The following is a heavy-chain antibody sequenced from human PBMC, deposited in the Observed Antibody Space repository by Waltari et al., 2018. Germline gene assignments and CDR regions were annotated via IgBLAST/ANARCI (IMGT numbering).Heavy chain of an antibody. Sequence: QVQLQESGPGLVKPSETLSLTCAVSGGSISSNYWTWIRQPPGKGLEWIGRISGTSGSTDYNPSIKSRVTISTDTSKNHLSLKVTSVTAADTAVYYCARNLAAAGTADYWGQGVLVTVSS. D-gene: IGHD1-7*01. CDR1: GGSISSNY. CDR2: ISGTSGST. V-gene: IGHV4-4*07. J-gene: IGHJ4*02. CDR3: ARNLAAAGTADY.